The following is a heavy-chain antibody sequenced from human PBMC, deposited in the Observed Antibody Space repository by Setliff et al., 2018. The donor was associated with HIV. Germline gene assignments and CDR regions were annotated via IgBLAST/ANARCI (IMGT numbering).Heavy chain of an antibody. J-gene: IGHJ4*02. V-gene: IGHV4-39*02. CDR2: IHYTWNT. D-gene: IGHD2-21*02. Sequence: PSETLSLTCTVSGASISTTTYYWGWIRQPPGKGLEWIGSIHYTWNTYNTPSLKSRLTISIDASKNQISLKLTSVTAADTAIYFCAREGDGIDYWGQGILVTVSS. CDR3: AREGDGIDY. CDR1: GASISTTTYY.